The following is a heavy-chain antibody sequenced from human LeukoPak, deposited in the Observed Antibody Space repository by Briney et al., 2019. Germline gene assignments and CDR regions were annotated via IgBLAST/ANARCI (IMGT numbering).Heavy chain of an antibody. V-gene: IGHV4-34*01. Sequence: KPSETLSLTCAVYGGSFSGYYWTWICQPPGKGLEWIGEINHSGSTKYNPSLKSRLTISVDTSKNQFSLKLGSVTAADTAVYYCARVGYYGSGSYAFDIWGQGTMVTVSS. D-gene: IGHD3-10*01. CDR2: INHSGST. CDR1: GGSFSGYY. CDR3: ARVGYYGSGSYAFDI. J-gene: IGHJ3*02.